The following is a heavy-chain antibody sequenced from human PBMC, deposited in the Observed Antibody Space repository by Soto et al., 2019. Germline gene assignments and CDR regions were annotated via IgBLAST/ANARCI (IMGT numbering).Heavy chain of an antibody. Sequence: QVQLVESGGGVVQPGRSLRLSCAASGFTFSNYGMQWVRQAPGKGLEWVAVVSRDGFTKFYAGSVKGRFTISRDNSKNTLDLQVNSLRPEDTAVYSCVKDWHSYGYGAAFEVWSQVTMVTVSS. CDR1: GFTFSNYG. D-gene: IGHD5-18*01. CDR3: VKDWHSYGYGAAFEV. CDR2: VSRDGFTK. V-gene: IGHV3-30*18. J-gene: IGHJ3*01.